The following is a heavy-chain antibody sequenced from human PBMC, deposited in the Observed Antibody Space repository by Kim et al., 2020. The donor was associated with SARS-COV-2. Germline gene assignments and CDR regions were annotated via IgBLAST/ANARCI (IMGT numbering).Heavy chain of an antibody. D-gene: IGHD3-10*01. CDR3: AREKSDGSGSYPNLHFDY. CDR2: TYYRSKWYN. V-gene: IGHV6-1*01. J-gene: IGHJ4*02. Sequence: SQTLSLTCAISGDSVSSNSAAWNWIRQSPSRGLEWLGRTYYRSKWYNDYAVSVKSRITINPDTSKNQFSLQLNSVTPEDTAVYYCAREKSDGSGSYPNLHFDYWGQGTLVTVSS. CDR1: GDSVSSNSAA.